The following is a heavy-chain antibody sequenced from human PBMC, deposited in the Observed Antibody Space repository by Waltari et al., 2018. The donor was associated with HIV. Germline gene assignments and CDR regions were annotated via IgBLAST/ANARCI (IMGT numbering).Heavy chain of an antibody. Sequence: EVQLVGSGGGFVQPGGSLRRSCAASGLTFGRNNIRWVHQAPGKGLEWVSVIYSGGSTYYADSVKGRFTISRDNSKNTLYLQMNSLRAEDTAVYYCASSSGYKRYFDYWGQGTLVTVSS. CDR1: GLTFGRNN. D-gene: IGHD3-22*01. CDR2: IYSGGST. J-gene: IGHJ4*02. V-gene: IGHV3-66*02. CDR3: ASSSGYKRYFDY.